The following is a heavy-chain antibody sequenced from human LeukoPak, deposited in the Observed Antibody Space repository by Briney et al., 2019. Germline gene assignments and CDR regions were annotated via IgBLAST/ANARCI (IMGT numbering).Heavy chain of an antibody. D-gene: IGHD1-26*01. CDR1: GVSISPYY. CDR2: MSVSGTT. Sequence: SETLSLTCTVSGVSISPYYWSWIRQPAGKGLEWIGRMSVSGTTNYNPSLKSRVTMSLDTSKNQFSWKLSSVTAADTAVYYCARNEVGTTVYGMDVWGQGTTVTVSS. J-gene: IGHJ6*02. V-gene: IGHV4-4*07. CDR3: ARNEVGTTVYGMDV.